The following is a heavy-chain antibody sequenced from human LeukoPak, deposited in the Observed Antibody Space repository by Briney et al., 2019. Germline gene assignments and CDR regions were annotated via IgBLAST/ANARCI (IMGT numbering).Heavy chain of an antibody. CDR2: IKQDGSQK. J-gene: IGHJ4*02. D-gene: IGHD2-21*02. CDR1: GFTFSNYA. Sequence: GGSLRLSCAASGFTFSNYAMSWVRQAPGKGLEWVANIKQDGSQKYYVHSVKGRFTISRDNAKNSLYLQMNSLRAEDTAVYYCARDGYCGGDCHGYFDYWGQGTLVTVSS. CDR3: ARDGYCGGDCHGYFDY. V-gene: IGHV3-7*01.